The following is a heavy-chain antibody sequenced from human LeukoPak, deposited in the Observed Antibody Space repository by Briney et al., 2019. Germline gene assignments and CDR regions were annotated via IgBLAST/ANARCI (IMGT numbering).Heavy chain of an antibody. D-gene: IGHD3-22*01. Sequence: SETLSLTCTVSGYSISNTYYWGWIRQPPGKGLEWIGSIYNSGSTHYNPSLKSRVTISVDTSMNQFSLKLSSVTAADTAVYYCARNSSGIHFDYWGRGTLVTVSS. CDR2: IYNSGST. CDR1: GYSISNTYY. V-gene: IGHV4-38-2*02. J-gene: IGHJ4*02. CDR3: ARNSSGIHFDY.